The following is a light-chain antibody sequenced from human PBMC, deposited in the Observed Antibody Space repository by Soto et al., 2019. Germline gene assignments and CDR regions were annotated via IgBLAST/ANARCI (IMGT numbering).Light chain of an antibody. J-gene: IGLJ1*01. CDR3: SSYTSSSTSRV. CDR2: DVS. Sequence: QSVLTQPASVSGSPGQSITISCTGTSSDVGGYNYVSWYQQHPGKAPKLMIYDVSNRPSGVSNRFSGSKSGNTASLTISGLQAEDEADYYCSSYTSSSTSRVSGTGTKVTVL. V-gene: IGLV2-14*01. CDR1: SSDVGGYNY.